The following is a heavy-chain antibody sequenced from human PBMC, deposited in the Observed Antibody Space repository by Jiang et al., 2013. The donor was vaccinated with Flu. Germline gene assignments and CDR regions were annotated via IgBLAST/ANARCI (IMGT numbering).Heavy chain of an antibody. D-gene: IGHD3-10*01. J-gene: IGHJ4*02. CDR3: SHSVRLDY. CDR2: IYWDDGK. V-gene: IGHV2-5*02. CDR1: GFSLTTTAVA. Sequence: KPTQTLTLTCSVSGFSLTTTAVAVNWIRQAPGKALEWLALIYWDDGKRYSPSLKNRLTITKDTSKNQVVLTMTNMDPADTATYFCSHSVRLDYWGQGTLVTV.